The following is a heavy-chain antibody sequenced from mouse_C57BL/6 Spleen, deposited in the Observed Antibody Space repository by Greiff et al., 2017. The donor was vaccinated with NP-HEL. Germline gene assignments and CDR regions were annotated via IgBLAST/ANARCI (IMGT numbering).Heavy chain of an antibody. J-gene: IGHJ4*01. V-gene: IGHV14-2*01. CDR3: AREGSWYYAMDY. CDR1: GFNIKDYY. CDR2: IDPEDGET. Sequence: VQLQQSGAELVKPGASVKLSCTASGFNIKDYYMHWVKQRTAQGLEWIGRIDPEDGETKYAPTFQGKATITADTSSNTAYLQRSSRTSEDTAVYYCAREGSWYYAMDYWGQGTSVTVSS.